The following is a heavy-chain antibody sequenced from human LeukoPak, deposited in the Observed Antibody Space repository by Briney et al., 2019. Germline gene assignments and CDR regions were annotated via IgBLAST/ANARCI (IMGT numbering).Heavy chain of an antibody. V-gene: IGHV3-23*01. J-gene: IGHJ4*02. CDR1: GFTFTRNA. Sequence: PGGSLRLFCAASGFTFTRNAMAWVRQAPGKGLEWVSAIDDSGCTTFYADSVKGRVTISRVQSTNTVYLQMNSLRADDTAVYYCAKAHCSSTSCSRADNWGQGTLVTVSS. D-gene: IGHD2-2*01. CDR3: AKAHCSSTSCSRADN. CDR2: IDDSGCTT.